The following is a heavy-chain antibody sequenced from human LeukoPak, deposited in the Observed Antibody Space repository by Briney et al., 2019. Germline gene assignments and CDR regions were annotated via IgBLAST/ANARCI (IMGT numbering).Heavy chain of an antibody. CDR1: GDSVSSNSAA. CDR2: TYYRSKWFI. CDR3: TRSDCSSGRCPGFDN. J-gene: IGHJ4*02. Sequence: SQTLSLTCGISGDSVSSNSAAWNWIRQSPSRGLEWLGGTYYRSKWFINYAPSVKSRIIINPDTPKNQVSLQLNSVTPEDTAVYYCTRSDCSSGRCPGFDNWGQGTLVNVSS. V-gene: IGHV6-1*01. D-gene: IGHD2-15*01.